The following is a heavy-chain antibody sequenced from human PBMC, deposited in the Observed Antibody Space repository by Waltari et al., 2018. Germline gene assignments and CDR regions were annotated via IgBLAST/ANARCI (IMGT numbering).Heavy chain of an antibody. V-gene: IGHV3-23*01. CDR2: ISSNGGST. J-gene: IGHJ4*02. Sequence: EVQLLESGGDLVQPGGSLRLSCAASGFTFSNYAMNWVRQAPGKGLEWVSGISSNGGSTYYADSVKGRFTISRDNSKNTLYLQMNGLRAEDTAVYYCAKNRVATFFTTFDYWGQGTLVTVSS. D-gene: IGHD5-12*01. CDR3: AKNRVATFFTTFDY. CDR1: GFTFSNYA.